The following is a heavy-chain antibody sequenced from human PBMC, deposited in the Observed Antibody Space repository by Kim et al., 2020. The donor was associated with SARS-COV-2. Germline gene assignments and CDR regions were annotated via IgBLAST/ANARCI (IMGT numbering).Heavy chain of an antibody. J-gene: IGHJ4*02. D-gene: IGHD3-3*01. CDR3: AKGRIFGVVPFDY. V-gene: IGHV3-23*01. Sequence: AATVKGRFAISKDNSKNTLYMQMNSLRAEDTAVYYCAKGRIFGVVPFDYWGQGTLVTVSS.